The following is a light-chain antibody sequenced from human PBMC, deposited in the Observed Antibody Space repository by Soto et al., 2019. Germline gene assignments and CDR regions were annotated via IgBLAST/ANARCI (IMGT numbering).Light chain of an antibody. CDR1: QSVSSSY. CDR3: QQYGSLPYT. V-gene: IGKV3-20*01. Sequence: EIVLTQSPGTLSLSPGERATLSCRASQSVSSSYLAWYQQKPGQAPRLLIYGASSRATGIPDRFSGSGSGTEFTLTISRLEPEDFAGYYCQQYGSLPYTFSQATKLEIK. J-gene: IGKJ2*01. CDR2: GAS.